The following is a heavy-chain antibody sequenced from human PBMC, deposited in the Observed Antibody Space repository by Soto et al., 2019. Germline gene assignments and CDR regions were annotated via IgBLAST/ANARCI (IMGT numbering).Heavy chain of an antibody. CDR2: INPKTGGT. CDR3: ARDTKNNSSFIDS. CDR1: GYTFTGYY. Sequence: ASVKVSCKTCGYTFTGYYMHWVRQAPGQGLEWMGWINPKTGGTNYDQEFQGRVTMTRDTSISTAYMELSSLRSDDTAVYFCARDTKNNSSFIDSWGQGSLVTVSS. D-gene: IGHD1-1*01. J-gene: IGHJ4*02. V-gene: IGHV1-2*02.